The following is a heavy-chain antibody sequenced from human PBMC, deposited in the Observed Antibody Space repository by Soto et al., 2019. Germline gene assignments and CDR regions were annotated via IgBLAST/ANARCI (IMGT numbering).Heavy chain of an antibody. CDR1: GGSISSGDYY. V-gene: IGHV4-30-4*01. Sequence: SETLSLTCTVSGGSISSGDYYWSWIRQPPGMGLEWIGYIYYSGSTYYNPSLKSRVTISVDTSKNQFSLKLSSVTAADTAVYYCARVGGVVISIWPRGWFDPWGQGTLVTVSS. D-gene: IGHD3-3*01. CDR3: ARVGGVVISIWPRGWFDP. J-gene: IGHJ5*02. CDR2: IYYSGST.